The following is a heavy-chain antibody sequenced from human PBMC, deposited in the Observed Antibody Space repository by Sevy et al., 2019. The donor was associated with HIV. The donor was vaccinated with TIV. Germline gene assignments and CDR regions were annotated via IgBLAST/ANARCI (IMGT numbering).Heavy chain of an antibody. CDR2: IISISDGGQA. D-gene: IGHD2-15*01. CDR1: GFTSSNAW. V-gene: IGHV3-15*07. Sequence: GGSLRLSCAGSGFTSSNAWMNWVRQAPGKGLEWVGRIISISDGGQADYAAPVKGRFTISRHDSKNTLYLQMNSLKTEDTAVYFCTTEQGYCSGYSCSDFDNWGQGTLVTVSS. J-gene: IGHJ4*02. CDR3: TTEQGYCSGYSCSDFDN.